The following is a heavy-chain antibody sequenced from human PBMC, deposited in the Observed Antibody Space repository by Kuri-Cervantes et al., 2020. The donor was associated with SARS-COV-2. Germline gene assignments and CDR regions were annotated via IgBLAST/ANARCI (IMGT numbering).Heavy chain of an antibody. J-gene: IGHJ4*02. D-gene: IGHD1-26*01. CDR1: GFTFSSYS. V-gene: IGHV3-21*04. CDR2: ISSSSCYI. Sequence: GGSLRLSCAASGFTFSSYSMNWVRQAPGKGLEWVSSISSSSCYIYYAGSVKGRFTISRDNAKNSLYLQMNSLRAEDTAVYYCAKDRRWVGAEKYYFDYWGQGTRVTVSS. CDR3: AKDRRWVGAEKYYFDY.